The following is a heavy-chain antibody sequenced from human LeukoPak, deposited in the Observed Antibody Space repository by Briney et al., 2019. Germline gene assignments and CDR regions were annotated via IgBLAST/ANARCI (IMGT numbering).Heavy chain of an antibody. Sequence: AGGSLRLSCAASGFTFSSYAMSWVRQAPGKGLEWVSAISGSGGSTYYADSVKGRFTISRDNSKNTLYLQMNSLRAEDTAVYYCAKGRYRAVAVNAFDIWGQGTMVTVSS. CDR3: AKGRYRAVAVNAFDI. J-gene: IGHJ3*02. CDR1: GFTFSSYA. D-gene: IGHD6-19*01. CDR2: ISGSGGST. V-gene: IGHV3-23*01.